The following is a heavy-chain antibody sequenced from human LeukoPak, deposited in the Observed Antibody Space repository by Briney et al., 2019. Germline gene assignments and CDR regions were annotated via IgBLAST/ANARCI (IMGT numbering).Heavy chain of an antibody. Sequence: PSETLSLTCTVSGGSISSYYWSWIRQPPGKGLEWIGYIYYSGSTNYNPSLKSRVTISVDTSKNQFSLKLSSVTAADTAVYYCPRRVTMRAMVRGVMSPGYFDLWGRGTLVTVSS. V-gene: IGHV4-59*08. CDR1: GGSISSYY. D-gene: IGHD3-10*01. CDR2: IYYSGST. J-gene: IGHJ2*01. CDR3: PRRVTMRAMVRGVMSPGYFDL.